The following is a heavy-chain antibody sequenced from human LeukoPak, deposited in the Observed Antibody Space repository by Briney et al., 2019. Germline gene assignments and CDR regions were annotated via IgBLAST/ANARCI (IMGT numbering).Heavy chain of an antibody. CDR3: ARAAIAVAGDYNYHYMDV. J-gene: IGHJ6*03. Sequence: ASVKVSCKASGGTFSSYAISWVRQAPGQGLEWMGGIIPIFGTANYAQKFQGRVTITTDESTSTAYMELSSLRSDDTAVYYCARAAIAVAGDYNYHYMDVWGKGTTVTVSS. V-gene: IGHV1-69*05. CDR2: IIPIFGTA. CDR1: GGTFSSYA. D-gene: IGHD6-19*01.